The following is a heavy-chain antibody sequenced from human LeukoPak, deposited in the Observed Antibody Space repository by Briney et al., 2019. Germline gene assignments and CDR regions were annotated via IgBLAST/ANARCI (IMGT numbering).Heavy chain of an antibody. CDR2: IWYDGSEK. V-gene: IGHV3-33*01. J-gene: IGHJ4*02. CDR1: GFTFSTYG. D-gene: IGHD3-22*01. CDR3: ARDVSSGYLGFDY. Sequence: PGGSLRLSCAASGFTFSTYGMQWVRQAPGKGLEWVAAIWYDGSEKYYADSVKGRFTNSRDNSKNTLYVQMNSLRAEDTAVYYCARDVSSGYLGFDYWGQGTLVTVSS.